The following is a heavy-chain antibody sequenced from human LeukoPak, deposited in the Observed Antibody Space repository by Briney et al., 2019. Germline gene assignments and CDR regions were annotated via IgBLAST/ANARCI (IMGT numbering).Heavy chain of an antibody. V-gene: IGHV3-30*19. CDR1: GFTFSDYG. Sequence: GGSLRLSCAASGFTFSDYGMYWVRQAPGKGLEWVAVISYDGSNKYYADSVKGRFTISRDNSKNTLYLQMNSLRAEDTAVYYCARDPLAARMGAYYYYYYMDVWGKGTTVTVSS. CDR3: ARDPLAARMGAYYYYYYMDV. CDR2: ISYDGSNK. J-gene: IGHJ6*03. D-gene: IGHD6-6*01.